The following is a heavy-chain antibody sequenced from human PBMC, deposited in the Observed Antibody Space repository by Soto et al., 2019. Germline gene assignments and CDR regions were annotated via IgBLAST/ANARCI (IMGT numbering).Heavy chain of an antibody. V-gene: IGHV1-69*01. J-gene: IGHJ4*02. D-gene: IGHD2-21*02. CDR2: IIPIFDTT. CDR1: GGTFSSYA. CDR3: ARAMGASTRYRFCRADACYVGGGY. Sequence: QVQLVQSGAEVKKPGSSVKVSCKASGGTFSSYAITWVRQAPGQGLEWMGGIIPIFDTTNYAQKFQGRVTIAADESTSRAYMERSSLRSEDTAVYYCARAMGASTRYRFCRADACYVGGGYGGQGTLVTVSP.